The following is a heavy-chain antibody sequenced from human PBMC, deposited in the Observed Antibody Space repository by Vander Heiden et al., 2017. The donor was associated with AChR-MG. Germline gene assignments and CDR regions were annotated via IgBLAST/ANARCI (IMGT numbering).Heavy chain of an antibody. J-gene: IGHJ4*02. CDR1: GGSISSSSYY. V-gene: IGHV4-39*01. CDR3: ARRLRGGNSVFDY. CDR2: IYYSGST. D-gene: IGHD2-21*02. Sequence: QLQLQESGPGLVKPSETLSLTCTVSGGSISSSSYYWGWIRQPPGKGLEWIGSIYYSGSTYYNPSLKSRVTISVDTSKNQFSLKLSSVTAADTAVYYCARRLRGGNSVFDYWGQGTLVTVSS.